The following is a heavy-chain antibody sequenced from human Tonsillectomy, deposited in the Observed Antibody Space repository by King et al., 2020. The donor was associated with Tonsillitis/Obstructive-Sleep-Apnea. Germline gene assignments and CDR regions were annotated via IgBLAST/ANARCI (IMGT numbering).Heavy chain of an antibody. Sequence: VQLVESGGGLVQPGRSLRLSCAASGFTFDDYAMHWVRQAPGKGLEWVSGISWNSGSMVYADSVKGRFTISRDNAKNSLYLQMNSLRAEDTALYYCAKDLIIAVSGTPGDAFDIWGQGTMVTVSS. J-gene: IGHJ3*02. CDR3: AKDLIIAVSGTPGDAFDI. CDR1: GFTFDDYA. D-gene: IGHD6-13*01. CDR2: ISWNSGSM. V-gene: IGHV3-9*01.